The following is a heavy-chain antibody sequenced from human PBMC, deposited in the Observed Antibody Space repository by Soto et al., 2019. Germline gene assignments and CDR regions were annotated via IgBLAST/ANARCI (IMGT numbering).Heavy chain of an antibody. CDR2: INGDGSTT. CDR1: GFTFSSYW. Sequence: EVQLVVSGGGLIQPGGSLRLSCAASGFTFSSYWMHWVRQAAGKGLVWVSRINGDGSTTSYADSVKGRFTISRDNAKNTLYLQMNSLRAEDTAVYYCVRGSVYNWRGDFWGQGTLVTVSS. D-gene: IGHD1-20*01. J-gene: IGHJ4*02. CDR3: VRGSVYNWRGDF. V-gene: IGHV3-74*01.